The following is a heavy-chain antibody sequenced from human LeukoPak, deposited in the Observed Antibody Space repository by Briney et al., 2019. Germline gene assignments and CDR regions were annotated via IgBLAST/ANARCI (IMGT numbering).Heavy chain of an antibody. CDR2: ISSSSRDI. D-gene: IGHD3-22*01. J-gene: IGHJ4*02. CDR3: ARDSDSSGHYYMDYFDY. Sequence: GGSLRLSCAASGFTFTSYAMNWVCQAPGKRLEWVSSISSSSRDINYADSVKGRFTISRDNAWNSLYLQMNSLRAEDTAVYYCARDSDSSGHYYMDYFDYWGQGALVTVSS. V-gene: IGHV3-21*01. CDR1: GFTFTSYA.